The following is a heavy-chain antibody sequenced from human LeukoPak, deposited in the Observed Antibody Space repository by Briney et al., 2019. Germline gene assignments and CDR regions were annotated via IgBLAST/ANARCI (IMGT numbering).Heavy chain of an antibody. CDR2: IYYSGST. Sequence: SETLSLTCTVSGGSISSSSYYWGWIRQPPGKGLEWIGSIYYSGSTYYNPSLKSRVTISVDTSKNQFSLKLSSVTAADTAVYYCARHTYSHDAFDIWGQGTMVTVSS. CDR1: GGSISSSSYY. J-gene: IGHJ3*02. V-gene: IGHV4-39*01. D-gene: IGHD2-21*01. CDR3: ARHTYSHDAFDI.